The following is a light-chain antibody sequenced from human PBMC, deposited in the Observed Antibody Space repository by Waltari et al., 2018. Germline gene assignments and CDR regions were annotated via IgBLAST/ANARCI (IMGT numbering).Light chain of an antibody. CDR1: HSNIWIHY. V-gene: IGLV1-51*02. Sequence: SVLTQPPSVSAAPGPRVTISCSGSHSNIWIHYVSWYQQFPGAAPKLLIYENNRQPPGIPDRFSAAKSDTSSTLDISGLQTGDEAHYYCGTWDSSLSDGRLFGGGTKLTVL. CDR2: ENN. J-gene: IGLJ3*02. CDR3: GTWDSSLSDGRL.